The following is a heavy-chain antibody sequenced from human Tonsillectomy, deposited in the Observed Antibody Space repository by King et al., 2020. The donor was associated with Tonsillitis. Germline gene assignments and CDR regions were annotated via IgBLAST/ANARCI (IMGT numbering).Heavy chain of an antibody. CDR2: IYHSGST. D-gene: IGHD2-15*01. CDR1: GYSISSGYY. CDR3: ARERGRIGWGAAADTYWYFDL. Sequence: QLQESGPGLVKPSETLSLTCTVSGYSISSGYYWGWIRQPPGKGLEWIGSIYHSGSTYYNPSLKSRVTISVDTSKNQFSLKLSSVTAADTAVTYCARERGRIGWGAAADTYWYFDLWGRGTLVTVSS. J-gene: IGHJ2*01. V-gene: IGHV4-38-2*02.